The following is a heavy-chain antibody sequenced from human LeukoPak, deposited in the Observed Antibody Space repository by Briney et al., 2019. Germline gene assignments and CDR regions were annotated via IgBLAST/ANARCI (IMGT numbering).Heavy chain of an antibody. CDR2: INPSGGST. CDR3: ARDGPTAAPFDY. D-gene: IGHD2-2*01. J-gene: IGHJ4*02. Sequence: ASVTVSCKASGYRLTSYDMHWVRQAPGQGLEWMGIINPSGGSTSYAQRFQGRVAMTRDTSTTTVYMEVNSLTSEDTAVYFCARDGPTAAPFDYWGQGTLVTVSS. V-gene: IGHV1-46*01. CDR1: GYRLTSYD.